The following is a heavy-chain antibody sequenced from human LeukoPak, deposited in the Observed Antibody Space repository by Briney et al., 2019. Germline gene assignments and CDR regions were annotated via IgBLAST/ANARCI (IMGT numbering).Heavy chain of an antibody. D-gene: IGHD6-19*01. CDR2: MKQDGSER. V-gene: IGHV3-7*03. CDR1: GFTFSNYG. J-gene: IGHJ4*02. Sequence: GGSLRLSCSASGFTFSNYGMSWVRQAPGKGLEWVANMKQDGSERYYVDSVKGRFTISRDNAKNSLYLQLYSLRAEDTAVYYCAKESYSSCWYLNHFDYWGQGTLVTVSS. CDR3: AKESYSSCWYLNHFDY.